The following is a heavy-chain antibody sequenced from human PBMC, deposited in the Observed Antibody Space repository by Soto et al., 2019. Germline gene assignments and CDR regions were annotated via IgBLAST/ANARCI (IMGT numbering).Heavy chain of an antibody. CDR2: INAGNGNT. D-gene: IGHD2-21*02. V-gene: IGHV1-3*01. CDR3: ASNAVAYCGGDCYSNLDY. CDR1: GYTFTSYA. J-gene: IGHJ4*02. Sequence: ASVKVSGKASGYTFTSYAVHWVRQAPGQRLEWMGWINAGNGNTKYSQKFQGRVTITRDTSTSTVYMELSSLRSEDTAVYYCASNAVAYCGGDCYSNLDYWGQGTLVTVSS.